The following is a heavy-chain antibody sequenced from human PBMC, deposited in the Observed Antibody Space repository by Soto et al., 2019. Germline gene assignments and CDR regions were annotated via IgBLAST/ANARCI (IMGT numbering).Heavy chain of an antibody. J-gene: IGHJ4*02. D-gene: IGHD2-15*01. CDR2: IYHSGST. CDR3: ASFAFRDEVIVDY. V-gene: IGHV4-4*02. Sequence: SETLSLTCAVSGGSISSSNWWSWVRQPPGKGLERIGEIYHSGSTNYNPSLKSRVTISVDKSKNQFSLKLSSVTAADTAVYYCASFAFRDEVIVDYWGQGTLVTVSS. CDR1: GGSISSSNW.